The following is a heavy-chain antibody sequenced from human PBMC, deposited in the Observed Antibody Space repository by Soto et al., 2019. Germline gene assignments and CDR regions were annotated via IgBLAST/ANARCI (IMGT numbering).Heavy chain of an antibody. D-gene: IGHD3-22*01. CDR3: ARGGADYDSSGYHDAFDI. CDR1: GFTFSDHY. J-gene: IGHJ3*02. Sequence: EVQLVESGGGLVQPGGSLRLSCAASGFTFSDHYMDWVRQAPGKGLEWVGRTRNKANSYTTEYAASVKGRFTISRDDSKNSLYLQMTSLKTDDTAVYYCARGGADYDSSGYHDAFDIWGQGTMVTVSS. CDR2: TRNKANSYTT. V-gene: IGHV3-72*01.